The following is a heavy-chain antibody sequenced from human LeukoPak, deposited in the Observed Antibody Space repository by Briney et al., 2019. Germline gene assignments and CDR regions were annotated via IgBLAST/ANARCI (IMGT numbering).Heavy chain of an antibody. CDR1: GFTFSSYW. J-gene: IGHJ4*02. V-gene: IGHV3-7*04. Sequence: GGSLRLSCAASGFTFSSYWMSWVRQAPGKGLEWVANIKEDGSEKYYVDSVKGRLTISRDTAKRSLYLQMNSLRAEDTAVYYCARLRAGDYFDYWGQGTLVTVSS. CDR2: IKEDGSEK. CDR3: ARLRAGDYFDY. D-gene: IGHD6-19*01.